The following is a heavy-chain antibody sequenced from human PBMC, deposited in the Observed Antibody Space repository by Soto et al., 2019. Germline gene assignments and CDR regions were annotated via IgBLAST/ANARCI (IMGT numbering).Heavy chain of an antibody. CDR3: ARVPDY. V-gene: IGHV4-59*12. CDR2: IYYSGST. CDR1: GGSISSYY. J-gene: IGHJ4*02. Sequence: SETLSLTCTVSGGSISSYYWSWIRQPPGKGLEWIGYIYYSGSTNYNPSLKSRVTISVDTSKNQFSLKLSSVTAADTAVYYYARVPDYWGQGILVTVSS. D-gene: IGHD2-2*01.